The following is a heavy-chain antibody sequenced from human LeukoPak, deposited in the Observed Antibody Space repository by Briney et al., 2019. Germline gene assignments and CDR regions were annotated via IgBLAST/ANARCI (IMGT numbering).Heavy chain of an antibody. CDR2: ISAYNGNT. V-gene: IGHV1-18*01. CDR3: ARNVVEMEPFDY. D-gene: IGHD5-24*01. J-gene: IGHJ4*02. CDR1: GYTFTSYD. Sequence: ASVKVSCKASGYTFTSYDINWVRQATGQGLEWMGWISAYNGNTNYAQRLQGRVTMTTDTSTSTAYMELRSLRSDDTAVYYCARNVVEMEPFDYWGQGTLVTVSS.